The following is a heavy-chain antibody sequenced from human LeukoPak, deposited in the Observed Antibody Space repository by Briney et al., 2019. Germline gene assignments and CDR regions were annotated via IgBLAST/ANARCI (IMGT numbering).Heavy chain of an antibody. CDR2: TYYRSKWHN. V-gene: IGHV6-1*01. Sequence: SQTLSLTCAISGDSVSSNSAAWNWIRQSPSRGLEWLGRTYYRSKWHNDYAVSVKSRITINPDTSKNQFSLQLNSVTPEDTAVYYCARAPYSSGSGWFDPWGQGTLVTVSS. CDR1: GDSVSSNSAA. D-gene: IGHD6-19*01. J-gene: IGHJ5*02. CDR3: ARAPYSSGSGWFDP.